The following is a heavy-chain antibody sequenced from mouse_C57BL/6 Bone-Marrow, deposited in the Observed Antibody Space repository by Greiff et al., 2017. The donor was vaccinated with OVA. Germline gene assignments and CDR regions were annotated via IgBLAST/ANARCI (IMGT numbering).Heavy chain of an antibody. CDR2: INPNNGGT. CDR1: GYTFTDYN. D-gene: IGHD1-1*01. J-gene: IGHJ4*01. CDR3: ARDHYYGSSLYAMDY. V-gene: IGHV1-22*01. Sequence: EVQLQQSGPELVKPGASVKMSCKASGYTFTDYNMHWVKQSHGKSLEWIGYINPNNGGTSYNQKFKGKATLTVNKSSSTAYMELRSLTSEDSAVYYCARDHYYGSSLYAMDYWGQGTSVTVSS.